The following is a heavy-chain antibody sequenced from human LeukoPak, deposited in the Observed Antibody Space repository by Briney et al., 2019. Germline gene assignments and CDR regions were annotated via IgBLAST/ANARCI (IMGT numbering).Heavy chain of an antibody. CDR3: AKDPYDSSGYLVY. CDR1: GFTFSSYA. Sequence: GGSLRLSCAASGFTFSSYAMSWVHQAPGKGLEWVSAISGSGGSTYYADSVKGRFTISRDNSKNTLYLQMNSLRAEDTAVYYCAKDPYDSSGYLVYWGQGTLVTVSS. D-gene: IGHD3-22*01. CDR2: ISGSGGST. V-gene: IGHV3-23*01. J-gene: IGHJ4*02.